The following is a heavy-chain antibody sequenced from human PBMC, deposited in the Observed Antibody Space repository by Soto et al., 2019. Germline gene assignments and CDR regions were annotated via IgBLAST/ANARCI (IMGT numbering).Heavy chain of an antibody. CDR3: ARDAPPADY. Sequence: QVQLVQSGAEVKKPGASVKVSCKASGYTFTSYSISWVRQAPGQGLEWMGWISAYNGNTNYAQMLQGRVTMTTDTSTNTAYMELRSRRSDDPAVYYCARDAPPADYWGQGTLVTVSS. CDR1: GYTFTSYS. CDR2: ISAYNGNT. J-gene: IGHJ4*02. V-gene: IGHV1-18*04.